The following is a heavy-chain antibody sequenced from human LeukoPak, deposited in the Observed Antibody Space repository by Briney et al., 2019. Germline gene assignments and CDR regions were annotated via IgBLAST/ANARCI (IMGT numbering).Heavy chain of an antibody. CDR3: ARVAAAGKGFDY. V-gene: IGHV3-13*01. Sequence: GGSLRLSCATSGFTFSSYDMHWVRHATGKGLDWVSAIDIAGDTYYPGSVKGRFTISRENAKNSLYLQMNSLRAGDTAVYYCARVAAAGKGFDYWGQGTLVTVSS. D-gene: IGHD6-13*01. CDR2: IDIAGDT. CDR1: GFTFSSYD. J-gene: IGHJ4*02.